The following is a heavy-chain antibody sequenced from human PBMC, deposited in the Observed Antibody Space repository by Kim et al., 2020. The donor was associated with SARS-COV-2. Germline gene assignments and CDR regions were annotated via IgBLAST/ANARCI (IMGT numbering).Heavy chain of an antibody. V-gene: IGHV1-69*01. Sequence: KFQGRVTITADESTSTAYMELSSLRSEDTAVYYCARRLLTDSSGNPGFDYWGQGTLVTVSS. D-gene: IGHD3-22*01. CDR3: ARRLLTDSSGNPGFDY. J-gene: IGHJ4*02.